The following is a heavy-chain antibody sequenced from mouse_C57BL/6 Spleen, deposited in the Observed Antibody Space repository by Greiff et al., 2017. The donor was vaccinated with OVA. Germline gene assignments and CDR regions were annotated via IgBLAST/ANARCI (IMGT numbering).Heavy chain of an antibody. J-gene: IGHJ4*01. CDR1: GFTFSDYG. CDR3: ARINWAYAMDY. CDR2: ISSGSSTI. D-gene: IGHD4-1*02. Sequence: DVMLVESGGGLVKPGGSLKLSCAASGFTFSDYGMHWVRQAPEKGLEWVAYISSGSSTIYYADTVKGRFTISRDNAKNTLFLQMTSLRSEDTAMYYCARINWAYAMDYWGQGTSVTVSS. V-gene: IGHV5-17*01.